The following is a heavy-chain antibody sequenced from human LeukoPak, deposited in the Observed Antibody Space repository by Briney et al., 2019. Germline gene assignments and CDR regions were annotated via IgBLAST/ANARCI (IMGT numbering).Heavy chain of an antibody. V-gene: IGHV3-23*01. J-gene: IGHJ4*02. D-gene: IGHD2-8*02. CDR1: GFTFSTYA. CDR3: AKILYAGGSNNFDY. CDR2: IGDSSGRT. Sequence: GGSLRLSCVASGFTFSTYAMNWVRQAPGKGLEWVSVIGDSSGRTFYADSVKGRFTISRDISKNILYLEMNSLRAEDTAVYYCAKILYAGGSNNFDYWGQGTLVTVSS.